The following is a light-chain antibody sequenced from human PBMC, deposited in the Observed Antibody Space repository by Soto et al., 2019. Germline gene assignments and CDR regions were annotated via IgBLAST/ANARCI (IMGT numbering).Light chain of an antibody. CDR2: DAS. CDR3: QQFNNYPIT. Sequence: AIQLTQSPSSLSASVGDRVTITCRASQGISSALAWYQQKPGKAPKLLIYDASSLESGVPSRFSGSGSGTDFTLTISSLPPEAFASYYCQQFNNYPITFGQGTRLEIK. CDR1: QGISSA. J-gene: IGKJ5*01. V-gene: IGKV1D-13*01.